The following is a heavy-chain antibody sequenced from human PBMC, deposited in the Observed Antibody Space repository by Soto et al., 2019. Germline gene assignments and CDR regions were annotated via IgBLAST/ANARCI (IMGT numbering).Heavy chain of an antibody. V-gene: IGHV4-39*01. J-gene: IGHJ5*02. CDR1: GGSISSSSYY. CDR3: ARTAPMSGWFDP. Sequence: SETLSLTCTVSGGSISSSSYYWGWIRQPPGKGLEWIGSIYYSGGTYYNPSLKSRVTISVDPSKNQFSLKLSSVTAADTAVYYCARTAPMSGWFDPWGQGTLVTVSS. D-gene: IGHD3-10*01. CDR2: IYYSGGT.